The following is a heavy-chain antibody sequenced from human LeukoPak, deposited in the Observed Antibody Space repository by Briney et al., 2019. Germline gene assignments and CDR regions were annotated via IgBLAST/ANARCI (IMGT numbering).Heavy chain of an antibody. CDR1: GFTFSSYW. CDR3: AKGGNKWNYRSYFDN. CDR2: ISSDGSNK. Sequence: GGSLRLSCAASGFTFSSYWMSWVRQAPGKGLEWVAVISSDGSNKYYADSVEGRFTISRDNSKNTLYLQMNSLRAEDTAVYYCAKGGNKWNYRSYFDNWGQGTLVTVSS. V-gene: IGHV3-30*18. J-gene: IGHJ4*02. D-gene: IGHD1-7*01.